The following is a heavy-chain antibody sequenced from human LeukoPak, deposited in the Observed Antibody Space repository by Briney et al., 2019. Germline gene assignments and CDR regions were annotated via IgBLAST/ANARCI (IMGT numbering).Heavy chain of an antibody. V-gene: IGHV4-59*01. Sequence: PSETLSLTCTVSGGSISSYYWSWIRQPPGKGLEWIGYIYYSGSTNYNPSLKSRVTISVDTSKYQFSLKLSSVTAADTAVYYCARDKNNYFDYWGQGTLVTVSS. CDR3: ARDKNNYFDY. D-gene: IGHD2/OR15-2a*01. CDR1: GGSISSYY. J-gene: IGHJ4*02. CDR2: IYYSGST.